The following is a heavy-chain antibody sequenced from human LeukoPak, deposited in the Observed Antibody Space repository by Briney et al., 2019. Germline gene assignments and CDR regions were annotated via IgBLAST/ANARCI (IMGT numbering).Heavy chain of an antibody. V-gene: IGHV3-43*01. CDR1: GFTFAEYT. CDR3: VKDLVAASENVRGWYPMDY. Sequence: GGSLRLSCADSGFTFAEYTMHWVRQAAGKGLEWVSLISWNGARIHYGDSVKGRFTISRDNSKNSLYLQMNSLRTEDTALYYCVKDLVAASENVRGWYPMDYWGQGTLVTVSS. CDR2: ISWNGARI. D-gene: IGHD6-19*01. J-gene: IGHJ4*02.